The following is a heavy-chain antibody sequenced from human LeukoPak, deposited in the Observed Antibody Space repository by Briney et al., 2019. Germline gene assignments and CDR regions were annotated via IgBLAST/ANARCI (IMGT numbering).Heavy chain of an antibody. CDR1: GFTFSSYG. CDR2: IRYDGSNK. J-gene: IGHJ4*02. Sequence: QPGRSLRLSCAASGFTFSSYGMHWVRRAPGKGLEWVAFIRYDGSNKYYADSVKGRLTISRDNSKNTLYLQMNSLRAEDTAVYYCAKDGYCSSTSCPGSYFDYWGQGTLVTVSS. V-gene: IGHV3-30*02. D-gene: IGHD2-2*03. CDR3: AKDGYCSSTSCPGSYFDY.